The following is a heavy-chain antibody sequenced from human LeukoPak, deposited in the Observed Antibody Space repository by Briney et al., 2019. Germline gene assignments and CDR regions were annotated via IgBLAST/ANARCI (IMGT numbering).Heavy chain of an antibody. CDR3: AKEVIVGNFDY. D-gene: IGHD3-22*01. CDR2: ISWNSGSI. CDR1: GFTFDDYA. Sequence: GRSLRLSCAASGFTFDDYAMHWVRQAPGKGLEWGSGISWNSGSIGYADSVKGRSTISRDNAKNSLYLQMNSLRAEDTALYYCAKEVIVGNFDYWGQGTLVTVSS. V-gene: IGHV3-9*01. J-gene: IGHJ4*02.